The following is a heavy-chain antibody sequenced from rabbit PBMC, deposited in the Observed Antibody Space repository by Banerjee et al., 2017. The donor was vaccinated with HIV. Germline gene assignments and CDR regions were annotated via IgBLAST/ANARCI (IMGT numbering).Heavy chain of an antibody. J-gene: IGHJ3*01. V-gene: IGHV1S43*01. CDR2: IRAGSGDT. CDR1: GFSFSSNY. CDR3: ARSIVDYGYGYSRLDL. D-gene: IGHD6-1*01. Sequence: QSLEESGGDLVKPGASLTLTCTASGFSFSSNYMCWVRQAPGKGLELIGCIRAGSGDTWYASWVNGRFTISRTTSLNTVDLKMTSLTAADTATYFCARSIVDYGYGYSRLDLWGPGTLVTVS.